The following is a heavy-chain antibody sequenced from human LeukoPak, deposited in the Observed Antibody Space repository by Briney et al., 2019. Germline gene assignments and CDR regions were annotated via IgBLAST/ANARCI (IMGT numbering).Heavy chain of an antibody. J-gene: IGHJ4*02. Sequence: GGSLRLSCAASGFTFSSYWMHWVXQAPGXXXXWVSRINSDGSSTSYADSVKGRFTISRDNAKNTLHLQLNSLRAEDTAVYYCARAFLTTGPFDYWGQGTLVTVSS. CDR1: GFTFSSYW. CDR2: INSDGSST. CDR3: ARAFLTTGPFDY. V-gene: IGHV3-74*01. D-gene: IGHD4-17*01.